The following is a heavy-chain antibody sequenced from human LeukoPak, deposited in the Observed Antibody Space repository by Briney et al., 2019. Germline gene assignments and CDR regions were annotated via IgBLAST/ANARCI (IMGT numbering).Heavy chain of an antibody. Sequence: ASVKVSXKASGGTFSSYAISWVRQAPGQGLEWMGGIIPIFGTAKYAQKFQGRVTITADESTSTAYMELSSLRSEDTAVYYCARNYCTNGVCYPQWGQRTLVTVSS. J-gene: IGHJ4*02. CDR2: IIPIFGTA. D-gene: IGHD2-8*01. V-gene: IGHV1-69*01. CDR1: GGTFSSYA. CDR3: ARNYCTNGVCYPQ.